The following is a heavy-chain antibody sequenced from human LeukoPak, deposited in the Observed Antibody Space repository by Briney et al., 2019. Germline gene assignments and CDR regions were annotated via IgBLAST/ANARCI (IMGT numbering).Heavy chain of an antibody. J-gene: IGHJ6*03. CDR1: GGTFSSYA. Sequence: SVKVSCKASGGTFSSYAISWVRQAPGQGLEWMGGIIPIFGTANYAQKFQGRVTITTDESTSTAYMELSSLRSEDTAVYYCARDIGMSDYPRETYYYYMDVWGKGTTVTVSS. V-gene: IGHV1-69*05. D-gene: IGHD4-11*01. CDR2: IIPIFGTA. CDR3: ARDIGMSDYPRETYYYYMDV.